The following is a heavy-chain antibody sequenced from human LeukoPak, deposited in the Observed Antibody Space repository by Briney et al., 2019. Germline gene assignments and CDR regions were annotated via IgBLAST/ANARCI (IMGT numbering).Heavy chain of an antibody. Sequence: PSETLSLTCTVSGGSISSYYWSWIRQPPGKGLEWIGYIYYSGSTNYNPSLKSRVTISVDTSKNQFSLKLSSVTAADTAVYYCARNMYSGSYYYYYGMDVWGQGTTVTVSS. J-gene: IGHJ6*02. CDR3: ARNMYSGSYYYYYGMDV. D-gene: IGHD1-26*01. CDR1: GGSISSYY. V-gene: IGHV4-59*01. CDR2: IYYSGST.